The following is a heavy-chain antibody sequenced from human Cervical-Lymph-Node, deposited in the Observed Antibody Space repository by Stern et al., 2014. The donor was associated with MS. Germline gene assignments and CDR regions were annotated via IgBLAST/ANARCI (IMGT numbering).Heavy chain of an antibody. Sequence: QVQLVQSGAEVKKPGASVKVSCKVSGYTLTELSMHWVRQAPGKGLEWMGCFDPEDGETIYAQKFQGRITMTEDTSTDTTYMELSSLRSEDTALYYCATDHRIVGPTDAFDIWGQGTMVTVSS. CDR1: GYTLTELS. J-gene: IGHJ3*02. D-gene: IGHD1-26*01. CDR2: FDPEDGET. V-gene: IGHV1-24*01. CDR3: ATDHRIVGPTDAFDI.